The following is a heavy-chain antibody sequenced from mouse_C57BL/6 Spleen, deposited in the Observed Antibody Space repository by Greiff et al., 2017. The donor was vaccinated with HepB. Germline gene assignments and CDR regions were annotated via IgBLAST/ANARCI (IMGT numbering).Heavy chain of an antibody. J-gene: IGHJ2*01. V-gene: IGHV1-66*01. CDR3: ARDTTVVATDYFDY. CDR2: IYPGSGNT. CDR1: GYSFTSYY. Sequence: QVQLQQSGPELVKPGASVKISCKASGYSFTSYYIHWVKQRPGQGLEWIGWIYPGSGNTKYNEKFKGKATLTADTSSSTAYMQLSSLTSEDSAVYYCARDTTVVATDYFDYWGQGTTLTVSS. D-gene: IGHD1-1*01.